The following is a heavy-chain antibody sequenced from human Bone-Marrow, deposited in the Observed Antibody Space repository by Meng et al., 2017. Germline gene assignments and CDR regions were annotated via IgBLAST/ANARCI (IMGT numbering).Heavy chain of an antibody. V-gene: IGHV3-48*03. CDR3: ASSGSGTLFYGMGV. J-gene: IGHJ6*02. CDR1: GFTFSSSE. CDR2: ISSSGTTI. Sequence: GGSLRLSCAASGFTFSSSEMNWVRQAPGKGLEWISYISSSGTTIYYADSVKGRFTISRDKAKNSLYLQMDSLRAEDTAVYYCASSGSGTLFYGMGVWGQGTTVTVSS. D-gene: IGHD2-15*01.